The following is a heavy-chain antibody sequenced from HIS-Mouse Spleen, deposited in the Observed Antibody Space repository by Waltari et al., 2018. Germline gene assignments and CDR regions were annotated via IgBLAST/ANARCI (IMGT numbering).Heavy chain of an antibody. V-gene: IGHV4-39*07. CDR3: AREIPYSSSWYDWYFDL. CDR2: SYYSGGT. Sequence: QLQLQESGPGLVKPSETLSLTCTVSGGSISSSSYYWGWIRQPPGKGLGWIGRSYYSGGTYYTPSLRSRGTISVDTSKNQFSLKLSSVTAADTAVYYCAREIPYSSSWYDWYFDLWGRGTLVTVSS. J-gene: IGHJ2*01. D-gene: IGHD6-13*01. CDR1: GGSISSSSYY.